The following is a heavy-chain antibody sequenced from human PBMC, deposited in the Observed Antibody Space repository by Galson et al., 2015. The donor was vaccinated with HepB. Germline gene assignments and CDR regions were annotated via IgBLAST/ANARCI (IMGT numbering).Heavy chain of an antibody. CDR3: ARGPPPLYSSSWYRLRWYFDL. CDR1: GGSFSGYY. V-gene: IGHV4-34*01. CDR2: INHSGST. Sequence: ETLSLTCAVYGGSFSGYYWSWIRQPPGKGLEWIGEINHSGSTNYNPSLKSRVTISVDTSKNQFSLKLSSVTAADTAVYYCARGPPPLYSSSWYRLRWYFDLWGRGTLVTVSS. D-gene: IGHD6-13*01. J-gene: IGHJ2*01.